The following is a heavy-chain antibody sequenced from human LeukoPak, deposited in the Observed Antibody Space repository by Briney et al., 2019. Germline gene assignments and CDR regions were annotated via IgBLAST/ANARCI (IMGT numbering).Heavy chain of an antibody. D-gene: IGHD6-19*01. CDR1: GFTVSSNY. Sequence: GGSLRLSCAASGFTVSSNYMSWVRQAPGKGLEWVSVIYSGGSTYYADSVKGRFTISRDNSKNTLYLQINSLRAEDTAVYYCAKDLKKIAVAGNFDYWGQGTLVTVSS. CDR3: AKDLKKIAVAGNFDY. J-gene: IGHJ4*02. CDR2: IYSGGST. V-gene: IGHV3-53*01.